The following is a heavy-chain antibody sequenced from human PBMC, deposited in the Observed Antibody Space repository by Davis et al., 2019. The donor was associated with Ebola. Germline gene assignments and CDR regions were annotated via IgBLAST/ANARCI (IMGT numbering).Heavy chain of an antibody. CDR2: ISYDGSNK. J-gene: IGHJ4*02. Sequence: GESLKISCAASGFTFSSYGMHWVRQAPGKGLEWVAVISYDGSNKYYADSVKGRFTISRDNSKNTLYLQMNSLRAEDTAVYYCARIRDDSAEDYWGQGTLVTVSS. D-gene: IGHD3-22*01. V-gene: IGHV3-30*03. CDR3: ARIRDDSAEDY. CDR1: GFTFSSYG.